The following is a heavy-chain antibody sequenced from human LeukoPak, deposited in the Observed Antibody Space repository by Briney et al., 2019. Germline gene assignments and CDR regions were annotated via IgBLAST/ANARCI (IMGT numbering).Heavy chain of an antibody. Sequence: GGSLRLSCAASGFTVSSNCVNWVRQAPGKGLKWVSVICSGGSTNYADSVKGRFTISRDNSKNTLYLQMNSLRAEDTAVYYCARDRSGRYYYYYGMDVWGQGTTVTVSS. CDR1: GFTVSSNC. CDR3: ARDRSGRYYYYYGMDV. V-gene: IGHV3-66*01. J-gene: IGHJ6*02. CDR2: ICSGGST.